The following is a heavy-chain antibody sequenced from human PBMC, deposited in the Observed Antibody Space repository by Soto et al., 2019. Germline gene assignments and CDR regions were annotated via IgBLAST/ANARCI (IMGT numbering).Heavy chain of an antibody. CDR3: AKDCGYCGGVDP. Sequence: PGGSLRLSCAASGFTFSSYGMHWVRQAPGKGLEWVAVISYDGSNKYYADSVKGRFTISRDNSKNTLYLQMNSLRAEDTAVYYCAKDCGYCGGVDPWGQGTLVTVSS. J-gene: IGHJ5*02. V-gene: IGHV3-30*18. CDR1: GFTFSSYG. D-gene: IGHD2-21*01. CDR2: ISYDGSNK.